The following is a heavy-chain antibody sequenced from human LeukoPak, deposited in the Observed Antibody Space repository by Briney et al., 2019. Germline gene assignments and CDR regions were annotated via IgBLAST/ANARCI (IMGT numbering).Heavy chain of an antibody. J-gene: IGHJ4*02. D-gene: IGHD3-22*01. CDR1: GYTFTGYY. CDR2: ISAYNGNT. V-gene: IGHV1-18*04. CDR3: ARDDGYYDSSGSPPFDY. Sequence: GASVKVSCEASGYTFTGYYMHWVRQAPGQGLEWMGWISAYNGNTNYAQKLQGRVTMTTDTSTSTAYMELRSLGSDDTAVYYCARDDGYYDSSGSPPFDYWGQGTLVTVSS.